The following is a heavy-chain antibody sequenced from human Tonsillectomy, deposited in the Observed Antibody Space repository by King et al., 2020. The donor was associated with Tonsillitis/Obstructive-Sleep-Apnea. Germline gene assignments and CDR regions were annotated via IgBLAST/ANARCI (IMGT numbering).Heavy chain of an antibody. V-gene: IGHV4-39*01. Sequence: LQLQESGPGLVKPSETLSLTCTVSGGSISSSSYYWGWIRQPPGKGLEWIGSIYYSGSTYYNPSLKSRVTISVDTSKNQFSLKLSSVTAADTAVYYCAECSSGWYYNYYYYMDVWGKGTTVTVSS. CDR2: IYYSGST. CDR3: AECSSGWYYNYYYYMDV. J-gene: IGHJ6*03. CDR1: GGSISSSSYY. D-gene: IGHD6-19*01.